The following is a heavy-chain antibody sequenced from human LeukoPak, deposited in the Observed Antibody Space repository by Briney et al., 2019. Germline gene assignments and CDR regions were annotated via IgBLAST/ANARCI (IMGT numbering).Heavy chain of an antibody. Sequence: ASVKVSCKASGYTFTSYGISGVRQAPGQGLEWMEWISAYNGNTNYAQKLQGRVTMTTDTSTSTAYMELRSLRSDDTAVYYCARDLPAVAAFDYWGQGTLVTVSS. V-gene: IGHV1-18*01. CDR3: ARDLPAVAAFDY. CDR1: GYTFTSYG. D-gene: IGHD6-19*01. J-gene: IGHJ4*02. CDR2: ISAYNGNT.